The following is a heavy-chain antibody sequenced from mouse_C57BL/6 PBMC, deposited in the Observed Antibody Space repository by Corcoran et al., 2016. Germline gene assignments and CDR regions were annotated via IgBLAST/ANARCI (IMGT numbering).Heavy chain of an antibody. J-gene: IGHJ4*01. CDR2: INTYSGVP. Sequence: QIQLVQSGPELKKPGETVKISCKASGYTFTTYGMSWVKQAPGKGLTWMGWINTYSGVPTYADDFKGRFAFSLETSASTAYLQINNLKNEDTATYFCARGMYDYDRDYAMDYWGQGTSVTVSS. CDR3: ARGMYDYDRDYAMDY. CDR1: GYTFTTYG. V-gene: IGHV9-3*01. D-gene: IGHD2-4*01.